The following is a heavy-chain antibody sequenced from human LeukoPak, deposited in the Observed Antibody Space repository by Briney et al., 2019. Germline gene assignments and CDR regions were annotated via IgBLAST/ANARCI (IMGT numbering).Heavy chain of an antibody. CDR3: ARLDSGDHGNIPH. J-gene: IGHJ1*01. V-gene: IGHV4-59*08. D-gene: IGHD1-26*01. CDR2: IYHTGTT. Sequence: SETLSLTCTVSGGSLSPYYWTWIRQPPRKGLEWIGYIYHTGTTRYNPSLNSRVTISVETSENQFSLRLNSVTAADTAIYYCARLDSGDHGNIPHWGQGTLVTVSS. CDR1: GGSLSPYY.